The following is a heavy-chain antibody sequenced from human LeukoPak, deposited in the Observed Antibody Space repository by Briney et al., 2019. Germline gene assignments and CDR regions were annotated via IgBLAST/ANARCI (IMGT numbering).Heavy chain of an antibody. CDR2: INPSGGST. CDR1: GYTFTSYY. D-gene: IGHD2-15*01. Sequence: RVASVKVSCKASGYTFTSYYMHWVRQAPGQGLEWMGIINPSGGSTSYAQKFQGRVTMTRDMSTSTVYMELSSLRSEDTAVYYCARAPGCSGGSCYSGFGYWGQGTLVTVSS. J-gene: IGHJ4*02. V-gene: IGHV1-46*01. CDR3: ARAPGCSGGSCYSGFGY.